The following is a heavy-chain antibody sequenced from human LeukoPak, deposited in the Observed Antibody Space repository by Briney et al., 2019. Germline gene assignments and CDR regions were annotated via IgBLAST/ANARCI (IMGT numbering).Heavy chain of an antibody. CDR3: ARVAGYCSSTSCYPFDY. J-gene: IGHJ4*02. D-gene: IGHD2-2*01. V-gene: IGHV4-34*01. CDR1: GGSFSGYY. CDR2: INHSGST. Sequence: SETLSLTCAVYGGSFSGYYWSWIRQPPGKGLEWIGEINHSGSTNYNPSLKCRVTISVDTSKNQFSLKLSSVTAADTAVYYCARVAGYCSSTSCYPFDYWGQGTLVTVSS.